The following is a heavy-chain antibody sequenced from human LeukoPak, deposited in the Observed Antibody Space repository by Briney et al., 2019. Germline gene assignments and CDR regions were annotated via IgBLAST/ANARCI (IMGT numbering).Heavy chain of an antibody. D-gene: IGHD3-22*01. V-gene: IGHV3-73*01. Sequence: GGSLKLSCAAPGFTFSGSDMHWVRQASGKGLEWVGRIRSKANSYATAYAASVKGRFTISRDDSKNTAYLQMNSLKTEDTAVYYCTRPQSDYYDSSGYPYWGQGTLVTVSS. CDR3: TRPQSDYYDSSGYPY. J-gene: IGHJ4*02. CDR2: IRSKANSYAT. CDR1: GFTFSGSD.